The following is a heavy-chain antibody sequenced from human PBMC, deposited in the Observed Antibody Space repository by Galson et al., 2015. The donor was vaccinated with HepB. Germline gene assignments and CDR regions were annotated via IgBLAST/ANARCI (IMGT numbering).Heavy chain of an antibody. CDR3: AKGREQWLVGVFDY. CDR2: ISGSGGST. J-gene: IGHJ4*02. Sequence: GFTFSSYAMSWVRQAPGKGLEWVSVISGSGGSTYYADSVKGRFTISRDNSKNTLYLQMNNLRDEDTAVYYCAKGREQWLVGVFDYWGQGTLGTVSS. CDR1: GFTFSSYA. V-gene: IGHV3-23*01. D-gene: IGHD6-19*01.